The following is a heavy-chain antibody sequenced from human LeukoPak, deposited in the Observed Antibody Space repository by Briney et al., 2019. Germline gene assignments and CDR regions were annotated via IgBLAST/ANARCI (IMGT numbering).Heavy chain of an antibody. J-gene: IGHJ4*02. D-gene: IGHD6-19*01. CDR2: INPNSGGT. Sequence: GASVKVSCEASGYTFTGYYMHWVRQAPGQGLEWMGRINPNSGGTNYAQKFQGRVTMTRDTSISTAYMELSRLRSDDTAVYYCARETPIAVAGPYFDYWGQGTLVTVSS. CDR1: GYTFTGYY. CDR3: ARETPIAVAGPYFDY. V-gene: IGHV1-2*06.